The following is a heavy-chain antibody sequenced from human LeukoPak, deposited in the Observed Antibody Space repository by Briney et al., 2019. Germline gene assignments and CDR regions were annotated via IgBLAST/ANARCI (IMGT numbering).Heavy chain of an antibody. V-gene: IGHV1-69*02. D-gene: IGHD3-3*01. CDR2: IIPILGIA. J-gene: IGHJ5*02. Sequence: SVKVSCKASGGTFSSYTISWVRQAPGQGLEWMGRIIPILGIANYAQKFLGRVTITADKSTSTAYMELSSLRSEDTVVCYCARVGVLRFLKDPWFDPWGQGTLVTVSS. CDR3: ARVGVLRFLKDPWFDP. CDR1: GGTFSSYT.